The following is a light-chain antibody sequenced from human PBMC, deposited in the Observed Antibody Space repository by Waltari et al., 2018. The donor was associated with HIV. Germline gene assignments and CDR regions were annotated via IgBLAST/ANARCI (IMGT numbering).Light chain of an antibody. Sequence: SYELTQPPSVSVSPGQTARITCSGDALPKNFAYWYQQKSGQAPVLVIYEDSKRPSGILQRFSGSSSGTMATLTISGAQVADEADYYCYSTDNSGTHIRVFGGGTKLTVL. CDR2: EDS. CDR3: YSTDNSGTHIRV. CDR1: ALPKNF. J-gene: IGLJ2*01. V-gene: IGLV3-10*01.